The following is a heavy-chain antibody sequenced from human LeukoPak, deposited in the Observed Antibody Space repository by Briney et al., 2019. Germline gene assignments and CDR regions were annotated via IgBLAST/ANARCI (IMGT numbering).Heavy chain of an antibody. V-gene: IGHV4-4*07. J-gene: IGHJ4*02. CDR3: ARDYCSSTSCYPDY. CDR1: GDSITNYY. D-gene: IGHD2-2*01. CDR2: MYTSGST. Sequence: ASETLSLTCTVSGDSITNYYWSWIRQPAGKGLEWIGRMYTSGSTKYNPSLRSRVTMSVDTSKNQFSLKLSSVTAADTAVYYCARDYCSSTSCYPDYWGQGTLVTVSS.